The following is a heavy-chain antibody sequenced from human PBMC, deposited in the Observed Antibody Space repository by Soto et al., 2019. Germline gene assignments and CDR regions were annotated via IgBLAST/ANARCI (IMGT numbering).Heavy chain of an antibody. D-gene: IGHD2-8*01. V-gene: IGHV1-24*01. Sequence: ASVKVSCKVSGYTLTELSMHWVRQAPGKGLEWMGGFDPEDGETIYAQKFQGRVTMTEDTSTDTAYMELSSLRSEDTAVYYCATIGSRYCINGVCHPGWFDPWGQGTLVTVSS. CDR2: FDPEDGET. J-gene: IGHJ5*02. CDR1: GYTLTELS. CDR3: ATIGSRYCINGVCHPGWFDP.